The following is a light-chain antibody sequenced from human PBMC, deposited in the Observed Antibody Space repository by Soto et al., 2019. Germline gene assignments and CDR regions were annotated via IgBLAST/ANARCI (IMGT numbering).Light chain of an antibody. CDR3: QEYYSYPPAFT. J-gene: IGKJ3*01. Sequence: AIRMTQSPSSFSASTGDRVTITCRASQDISNSLAWYQQKPGKAPNLPIYSASTLQSGVPSRFSGSGSGTDLTLRISGQQSEDFATYYCQEYYSYPPAFTFGPGTTVEI. CDR2: SAS. V-gene: IGKV1-8*01. CDR1: QDISNS.